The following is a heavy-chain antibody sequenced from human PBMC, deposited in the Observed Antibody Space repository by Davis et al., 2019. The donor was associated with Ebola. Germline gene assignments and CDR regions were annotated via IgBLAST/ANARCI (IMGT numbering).Heavy chain of an antibody. CDR2: IWYDGSNK. J-gene: IGHJ4*02. Sequence: GESLKISCAASGFTFSSYGMHWVRQAPGKGLEWVAVIWYDGSNKYYADSVKGRFTISRDNSKNTLYLQMNSLRAEDTAVYYCARVSDFWSGYYSWYFDYWGQGTLVTVSS. CDR3: ARVSDFWSGYYSWYFDY. D-gene: IGHD3-3*01. CDR1: GFTFSSYG. V-gene: IGHV3-30*19.